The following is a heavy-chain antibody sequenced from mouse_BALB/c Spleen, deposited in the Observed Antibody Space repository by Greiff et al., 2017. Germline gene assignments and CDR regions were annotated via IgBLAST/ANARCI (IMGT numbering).Heavy chain of an antibody. Sequence: EVQLQQSGPGLVKPSQSLSLTCTVTGYSITSDYAWNWIRQFPGNKLEWMGYISYSGSTSYNPSLKSRISITRDTSKNQFFLQLNSVTTEDTATYYCARYGNYYSYAMDYWGQGTSVTVSS. CDR1: GYSITSDYA. D-gene: IGHD2-1*01. V-gene: IGHV3-2*02. CDR3: ARYGNYYSYAMDY. J-gene: IGHJ4*01. CDR2: ISYSGST.